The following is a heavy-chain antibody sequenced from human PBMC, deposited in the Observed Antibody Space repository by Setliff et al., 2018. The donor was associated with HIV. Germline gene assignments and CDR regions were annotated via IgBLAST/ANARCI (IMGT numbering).Heavy chain of an antibody. CDR1: GGSISSYY. Sequence: SETLSLTCTVSGGSISSYYWSWIRQPPGKGLEWIGYIYYSGSTNYNPSLKSRVTISLDTSGNQFSLKLGSVTAADTAMYCCAREHCSGGSCNGFDIWGQGTMVTVSS. J-gene: IGHJ3*02. V-gene: IGHV4-59*08. D-gene: IGHD2-15*01. CDR2: IYYSGST. CDR3: AREHCSGGSCNGFDI.